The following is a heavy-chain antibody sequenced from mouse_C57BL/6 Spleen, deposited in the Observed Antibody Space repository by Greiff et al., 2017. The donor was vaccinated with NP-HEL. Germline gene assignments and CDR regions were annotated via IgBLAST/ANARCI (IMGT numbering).Heavy chain of an antibody. J-gene: IGHJ3*01. CDR1: GFSLTSYG. Sequence: VQGVESGPGLVQPSQSLSIPCTVSGFSLTSYGVHWVRQSPGKGLEWLGVIWSGGSTDYNAAFISRLSISKDNTKSQVFFKMTSLQADDTAIYYCASYALAYWGQGTLVTVSA. CDR3: ASYALAY. V-gene: IGHV2-2*01. D-gene: IGHD6-5*01. CDR2: IWSGGST.